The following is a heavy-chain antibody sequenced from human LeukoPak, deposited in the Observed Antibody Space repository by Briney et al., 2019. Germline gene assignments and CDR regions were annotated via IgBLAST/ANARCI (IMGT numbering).Heavy chain of an antibody. D-gene: IGHD2-2*02. Sequence: GGSLRLPCAASGFTFSSYGMHWVRQAPGKGLEWVAFIRYDGSNKYYADSVKGRFTISRDNSKNTLYLQMNSLRAEDTAVYYCAKGVPAAINYYMDVWGKGTTVTVSS. CDR1: GFTFSSYG. CDR2: IRYDGSNK. CDR3: AKGVPAAINYYMDV. V-gene: IGHV3-30*02. J-gene: IGHJ6*03.